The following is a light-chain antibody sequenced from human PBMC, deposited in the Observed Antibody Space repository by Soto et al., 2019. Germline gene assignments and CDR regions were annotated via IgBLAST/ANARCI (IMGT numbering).Light chain of an antibody. CDR2: EAS. CDR1: QAISKD. Sequence: DIQMTQSPSSLSASVGDRVTMTCRASQAISKDWNWYQQKPGKAPKLLMFEASNLQTGVSSRFSGSGSGTDFTLTINSLQPEDFATYYCQQYYYLPYTFGQGTTLEI. J-gene: IGKJ2*01. CDR3: QQYYYLPYT. V-gene: IGKV1-33*01.